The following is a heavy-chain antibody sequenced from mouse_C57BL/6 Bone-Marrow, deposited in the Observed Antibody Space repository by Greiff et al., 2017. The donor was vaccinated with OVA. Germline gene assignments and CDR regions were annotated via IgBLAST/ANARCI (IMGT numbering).Heavy chain of an antibody. V-gene: IGHV5-17*01. CDR1: GFTFSDYG. CDR3: ARINYWYFDV. J-gene: IGHJ1*03. CDR2: ISSGSSTI. Sequence: EVHLVESGGGLVKPGGSLKLSCAASGFTFSDYGMHWVRQAPETGLEWVAYISSGSSTIYYADTVKGRFTISRDNAKNTLFLQMTSLRAEDTAMYYCARINYWYFDVWGTGTTVTVSS.